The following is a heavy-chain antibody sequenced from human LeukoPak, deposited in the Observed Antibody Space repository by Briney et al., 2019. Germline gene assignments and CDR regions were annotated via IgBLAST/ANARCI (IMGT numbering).Heavy chain of an antibody. CDR2: ISYDGSNK. CDR1: GFTFSSYG. V-gene: IGHV3-30*03. J-gene: IGHJ3*02. CDR3: SRSIVLKNGFDI. D-gene: IGHD6-6*01. Sequence: GGSLRLSCAASGFTFSSYGMHWVRQAPGKGLEWMAVISYDGSNKYYADPVKGRLTISRDNSKNTLYLQMNSLRAEDTAVYYCSRSIVLKNGFDIWGQGTTVTVSS.